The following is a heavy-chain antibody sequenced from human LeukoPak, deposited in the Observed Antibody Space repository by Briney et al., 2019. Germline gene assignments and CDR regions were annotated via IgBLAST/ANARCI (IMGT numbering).Heavy chain of an antibody. CDR3: ARGADSSGYYLIFYFDY. CDR1: GGSISSYY. Sequence: SETLSLTCTVSGGSISSYYWNWIRQPPGKGLEWIGYIYYSGSTNYNPSLRSRVTISVETSKNQFSLKLSSVSAADTAVYYCARGADSSGYYLIFYFDYWGQGTLVTVSS. J-gene: IGHJ4*02. V-gene: IGHV4-59*01. CDR2: IYYSGST. D-gene: IGHD3-22*01.